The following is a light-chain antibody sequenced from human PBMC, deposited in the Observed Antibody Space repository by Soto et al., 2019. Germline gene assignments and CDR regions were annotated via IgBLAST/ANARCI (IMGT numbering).Light chain of an antibody. CDR1: QSVSSSY. V-gene: IGKV3-20*01. J-gene: IGKJ4*01. CDR2: GAS. CDR3: QQYCSSPQVI. Sequence: EIVLTQSPGTLSLSPGERATLSCRASQSVSSSYLAWYQQKPGQAPRLLIYGASSRATGSPNRFSGSGSGTDVTLTISRLEPEDFAVYYCQQYCSSPQVIFGGGTKVESK.